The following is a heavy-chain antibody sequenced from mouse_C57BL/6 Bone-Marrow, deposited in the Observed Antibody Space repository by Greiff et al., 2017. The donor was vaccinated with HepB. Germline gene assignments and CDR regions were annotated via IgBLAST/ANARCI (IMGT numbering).Heavy chain of an antibody. CDR2: IDPSDSET. J-gene: IGHJ4*01. V-gene: IGHV1-52*01. CDR3: ARGGAMDY. CDR1: GYTFTSYW. Sequence: QSCKASGYTFTSYWMHWVKQRPIQGLEWIGNIDPSDSETHYNQKFKDKATLTVDKSSSTAYMQLSSLTSEDSAVYYCARGGAMDYWGQGTSVTVSS.